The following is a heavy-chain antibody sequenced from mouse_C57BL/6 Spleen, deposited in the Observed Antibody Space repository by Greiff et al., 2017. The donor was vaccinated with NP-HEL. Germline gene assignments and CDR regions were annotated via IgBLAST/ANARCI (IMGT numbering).Heavy chain of an antibody. D-gene: IGHD2-1*01. J-gene: IGHJ4*01. CDR1: GFTFSSYG. CDR3: ARDGNYDYYAMDY. CDR2: ISSGGSYT. V-gene: IGHV5-6*01. Sequence: EVKLVESGGDLVKPGGSLKLSCAASGFTFSSYGMSWVRQTPDKRLEWVATISSGGSYTYYPDSVKGRFTISRDNAKNTLYLQMSSLKSEDTAMYYCARDGNYDYYAMDYWGQGTSVTVSS.